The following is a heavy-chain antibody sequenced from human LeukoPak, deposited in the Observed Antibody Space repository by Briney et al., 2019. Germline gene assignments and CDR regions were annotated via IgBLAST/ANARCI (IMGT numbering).Heavy chain of an antibody. Sequence: ASVKVSCKGSGYNFDRYGVNWVRQAPGQGLEWMGWINPNSGDTNYAQKFQGRVTMTRDTSISTVYMELSRLRSDDTAVFYCARDDQGLWFGELLNYFDYWGQGTLVTVSS. J-gene: IGHJ4*02. D-gene: IGHD3-10*01. CDR2: INPNSGDT. CDR3: ARDDQGLWFGELLNYFDY. V-gene: IGHV1-2*02. CDR1: GYNFDRYG.